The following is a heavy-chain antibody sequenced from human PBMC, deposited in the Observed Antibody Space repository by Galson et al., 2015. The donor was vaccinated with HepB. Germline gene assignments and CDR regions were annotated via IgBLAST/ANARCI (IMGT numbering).Heavy chain of an antibody. V-gene: IGHV4-39*01. CDR1: GGSISSSSYY. D-gene: IGHD3-10*01. CDR3: ARTTRAGTNVFLWFGEFIWWFDP. Sequence: SETLSLTCTVSGGSISSSSYYWGWIRQPPGKGLEWIGRIYYRGSTYYNPSLKSRVTISEDTSKNQFSLKLSSVTAADTAVYYRARTTRAGTNVFLWFGEFIWWFDPWGPGTLVTVSS. J-gene: IGHJ5*02. CDR2: IYYRGST.